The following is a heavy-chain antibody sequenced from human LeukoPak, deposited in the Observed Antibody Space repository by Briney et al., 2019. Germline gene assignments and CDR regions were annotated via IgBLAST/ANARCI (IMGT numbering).Heavy chain of an antibody. CDR2: IRSKANSYAT. J-gene: IGHJ6*02. CDR3: TRHLRLYYYGMDV. CDR1: GFTFSSYA. V-gene: IGHV3-73*01. D-gene: IGHD5-12*01. Sequence: GGSLRLSCAASGFTFSSYAMHWVRQASGKGLEWVGRIRSKANSYATAYAASVKGRFTISRDDSKNTAYLQMNSLKTEDTAVYYCTRHLRLYYYGMDVWGQGTTVTVSS.